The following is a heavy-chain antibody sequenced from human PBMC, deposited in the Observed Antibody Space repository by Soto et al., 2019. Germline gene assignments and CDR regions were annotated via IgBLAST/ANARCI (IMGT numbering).Heavy chain of an antibody. D-gene: IGHD5-12*01. Sequence: QVQLVESGGGVVQPGRSLRLSCAASGFTFCSYGMHWVRQAPGKGLEWVAVIWYDGSNKYYADSVKGRFTISRDNPKNTLYLQMNSLGAEDTAVYYCARAYSGYDGWFDPWGQGTLVTVSS. CDR3: ARAYSGYDGWFDP. CDR1: GFTFCSYG. CDR2: IWYDGSNK. J-gene: IGHJ5*02. V-gene: IGHV3-33*01.